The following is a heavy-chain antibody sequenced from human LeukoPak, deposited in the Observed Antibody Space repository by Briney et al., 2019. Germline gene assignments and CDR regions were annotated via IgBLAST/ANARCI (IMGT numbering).Heavy chain of an antibody. Sequence: ASVKVSCKASGYAFTGYYMHWVRQAPGQGLEWMGWINPNSGGTNYAQKFQGRVTMTRDTPISTAYMELSRLRSDDTAVYYCARDPPGQWLLPMYYFDYWGQGTLVTVSS. J-gene: IGHJ4*02. V-gene: IGHV1-2*02. CDR1: GYAFTGYY. CDR2: INPNSGGT. D-gene: IGHD3-22*01. CDR3: ARDPPGQWLLPMYYFDY.